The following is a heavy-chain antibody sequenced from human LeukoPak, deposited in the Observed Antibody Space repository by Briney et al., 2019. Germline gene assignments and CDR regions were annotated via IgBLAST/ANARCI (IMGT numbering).Heavy chain of an antibody. D-gene: IGHD2-21*01. CDR1: GLIFSKYG. J-gene: IGHJ1*01. CDR2: LEYDGTS. V-gene: IGHV3-30*02. CDR3: AKRGFRAPSGDDVLESLHL. Sequence: GGSLRLSCAASGLIFSKYGRHWVRQTPGKGLEWVAFLEYDGTSNYLDSVKGRFTISRDNSESTLYLQMNGLQVEDTAIYYCAKRGFRAPSGDDVLESLHLWGQGTLVTVSS.